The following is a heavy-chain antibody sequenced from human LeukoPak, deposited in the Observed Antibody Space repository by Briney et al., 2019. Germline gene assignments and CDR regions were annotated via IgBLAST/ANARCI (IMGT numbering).Heavy chain of an antibody. CDR2: ISGSGGST. CDR3: AKDAIGQYRTYYFDH. V-gene: IGHV3-23*01. D-gene: IGHD1-1*01. Sequence: GSLRPPFEVFGFSFSNFCMSWVRQASGKGLGWVSAISGSGGSTYYAGSVQGRFTISRDNSKNTLYLQMNSLRAEDTAVYYCAKDAIGQYRTYYFDHWGQGTLVPVSS. CDR1: GFSFSNFC. J-gene: IGHJ4*02.